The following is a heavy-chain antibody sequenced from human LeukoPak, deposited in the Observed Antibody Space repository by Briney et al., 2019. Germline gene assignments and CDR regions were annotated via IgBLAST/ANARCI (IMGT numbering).Heavy chain of an antibody. CDR2: LSGSGDNT. J-gene: IGHJ4*02. Sequence: PGGSLRLSCTTSGFVFSAFAMSWVRQAPVKGLEWVSGLSGSGDNTHYADSVKGRFTISRDNSKKTLFLHMNSLRVEDTAVYFCAKDRNIIITSFDSWGQGTLVAVSS. CDR3: AKDRNIIITSFDS. D-gene: IGHD3-16*01. V-gene: IGHV3-23*01. CDR1: GFVFSAFA.